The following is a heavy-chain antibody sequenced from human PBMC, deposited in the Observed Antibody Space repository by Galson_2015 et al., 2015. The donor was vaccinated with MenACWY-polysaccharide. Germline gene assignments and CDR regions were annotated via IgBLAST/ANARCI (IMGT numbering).Heavy chain of an antibody. J-gene: IGHJ4*02. CDR3: ARVEKYSGSFYILY. CDR1: DYSIRSGYF. V-gene: IGHV4-38-2*01. D-gene: IGHD1-26*01. Sequence: ETLSLTCAVSDYSIRSGYFWGWIRQPPGKGLEWIASIFHSGTTYYNPSLKSRVTISVDTSKNQFTLKLSSVTAADTAVYYCARVEKYSGSFYILYWGQGTLVTVSS. CDR2: IFHSGTT.